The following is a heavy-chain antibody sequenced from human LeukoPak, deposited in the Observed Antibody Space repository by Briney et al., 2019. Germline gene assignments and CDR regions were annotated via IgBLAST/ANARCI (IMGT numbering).Heavy chain of an antibody. CDR1: GYTLTSYG. D-gene: IGHD1-26*01. Sequence: ASVKVSCKASGYTLTSYGISWVRQAPGQGLEWMGWISAYNGNTNYAQKLQGRVTMTTDTSTSTAYMELRSLRSDDTAVYYCARVGIVGATETYFDYWGQGTLVTVSS. V-gene: IGHV1-18*01. J-gene: IGHJ4*02. CDR3: ARVGIVGATETYFDY. CDR2: ISAYNGNT.